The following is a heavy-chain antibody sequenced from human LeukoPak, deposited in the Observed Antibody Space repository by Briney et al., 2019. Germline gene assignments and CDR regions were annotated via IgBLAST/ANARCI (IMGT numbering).Heavy chain of an antibody. V-gene: IGHV3-43*01. CDR3: AKDIGVGYCNGCLFDY. D-gene: IGHD2-15*01. CDR1: GFTFDDYT. CDR2: ISWDGDST. J-gene: IGHJ4*02. Sequence: GGSLRLSCAASGFTFDDYTMHWVRQAPGKGLEWVSPISWDGDSTYYADSVKGRFTISRDNSKNSLYLQMNSLRTEDTALYYCAKDIGVGYCNGCLFDYWGQGTLVTVSS.